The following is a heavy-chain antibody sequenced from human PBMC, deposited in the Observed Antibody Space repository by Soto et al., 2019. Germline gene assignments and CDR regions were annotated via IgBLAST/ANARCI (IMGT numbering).Heavy chain of an antibody. Sequence: PSETLSLTCDVSGVSISSGNWWSWVRQPPGKGLEWIAEVYNDGSANYHPSLESRAAISVDRSKNQFSLKLSSVTAADTAVYYCARDKPYGSGSYHDYWGQGTLVTVSS. CDR3: ARDKPYGSGSYHDY. D-gene: IGHD3-10*01. J-gene: IGHJ4*02. V-gene: IGHV4-4*02. CDR2: VYNDGSA. CDR1: GVSISSGNW.